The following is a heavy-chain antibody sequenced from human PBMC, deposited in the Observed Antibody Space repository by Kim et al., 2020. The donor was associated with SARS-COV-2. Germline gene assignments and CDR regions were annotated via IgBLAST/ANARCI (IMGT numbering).Heavy chain of an antibody. CDR2: IKSKTDGGTT. CDR3: TTAPSAGYSSSWYIGFEDY. CDR1: GFTFSNAW. V-gene: IGHV3-15*01. D-gene: IGHD6-13*01. J-gene: IGHJ4*02. Sequence: GGSLRLSCAASGFTFSNAWMSWVRQAPGKGLEWVGRIKSKTDGGTTDYAAPVKGRFTISRDDSKNTLYLQMNSLKTEDTAVYYCTTAPSAGYSSSWYIGFEDYWGQGTLVTVSS.